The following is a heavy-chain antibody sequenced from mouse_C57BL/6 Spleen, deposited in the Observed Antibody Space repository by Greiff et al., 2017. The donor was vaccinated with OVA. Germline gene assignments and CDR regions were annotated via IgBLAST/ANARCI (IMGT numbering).Heavy chain of an antibody. D-gene: IGHD2-12*01. CDR3: ARWIVTKGYFDY. CDR2: IYPGSGST. Sequence: VQLQQPGAELVKPGASVKMSCKASGYTFTSYWITWVKQRPGQGLEWIGDIYPGSGSTNYNEKFKSKATLTVDTSSSTAYMQLSSLTSEDSAVYYCARWIVTKGYFDYWGQGTTLTVSS. V-gene: IGHV1-55*01. CDR1: GYTFTSYW. J-gene: IGHJ2*01.